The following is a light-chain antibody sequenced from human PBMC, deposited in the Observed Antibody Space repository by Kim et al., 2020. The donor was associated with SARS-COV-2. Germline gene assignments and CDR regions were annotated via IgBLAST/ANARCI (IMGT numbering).Light chain of an antibody. J-gene: IGLJ2*01. CDR2: DVS. Sequence: QSALTQPASVSGSPGQSITISCTGTSSDVGGYNYVSWYQQHPGKAPKLMIYDVSYRPPGVSNRFSGSKSGNTASLTISGLQADDEADYYCSSCTSSTTHVIFGGGTKLTVL. V-gene: IGLV2-14*03. CDR3: SSCTSSTTHVI. CDR1: SSDVGGYNY.